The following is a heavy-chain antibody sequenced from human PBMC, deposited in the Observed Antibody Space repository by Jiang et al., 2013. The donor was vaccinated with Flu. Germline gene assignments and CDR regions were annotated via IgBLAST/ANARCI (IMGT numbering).Heavy chain of an antibody. CDR3: ARQVGDTMVRGIVRDSFDS. J-gene: IGHJ5*01. CDR2: VYYTGRT. CDR1: SMSSYY. D-gene: IGHD3-10*01. V-gene: IGHV4-59*08. Sequence: SMSSYYWTWIRQSPRKGLEWIGYVYYTGRTNYNPSLKSRVTISVDTSKNQFSLKLRSVTVADTAVYYCARQVGDTMVRGIVRDSFDSWGQGTLVTVSS.